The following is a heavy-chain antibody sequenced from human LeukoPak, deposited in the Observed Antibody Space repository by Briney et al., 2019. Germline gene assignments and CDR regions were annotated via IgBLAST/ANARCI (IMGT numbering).Heavy chain of an antibody. Sequence: ASVKVSCKASGYTFTGYYMHWVRQAPGQGREWMGWINPNSGGTNYAQKFQGRVTMTRDTSISTAYMELSRLRSDDTAVYYCARDRNWGNAFDIWGQETMVTVSS. CDR3: ARDRNWGNAFDI. CDR2: INPNSGGT. V-gene: IGHV1-2*02. CDR1: GYTFTGYY. D-gene: IGHD7-27*01. J-gene: IGHJ3*02.